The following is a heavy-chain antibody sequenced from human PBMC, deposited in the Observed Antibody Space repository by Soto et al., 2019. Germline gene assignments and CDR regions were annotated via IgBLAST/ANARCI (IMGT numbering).Heavy chain of an antibody. CDR2: IFWDDDK. CDR3: AHRVLRTVFGLVTTTAIYFDF. CDR1: GFSLTTSGVG. D-gene: IGHD3-3*01. J-gene: IGHJ4*02. V-gene: IGHV2-5*02. Sequence: QITLNESGPRQVKPRQPLTLTSTFSGFSLTTSGVGVGWFRQSPGKAPEWLAFIFWDDDKPYSPSLKSRLTITKDTSKNQVVLTMADLDPADTATYYCAHRVLRTVFGLVTTTAIYFDFWGQGTPVAVSS.